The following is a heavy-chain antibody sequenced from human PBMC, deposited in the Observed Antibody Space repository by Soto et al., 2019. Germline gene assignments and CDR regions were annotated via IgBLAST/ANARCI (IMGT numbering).Heavy chain of an antibody. CDR1: GYKFSSYW. CDR3: ARVICISAICYTGSRPFFDY. D-gene: IGHD2-2*02. V-gene: IGHV5-51*01. J-gene: IGHJ4*02. CDR2: IYPAASDA. Sequence: PGESLKISCXASGYKFSSYWIAWLRQVPGKGLEWMGVIYPAASDARYSPSFQGQVTISVDNSISTAYLQWSSLKASDTAMYYCARVICISAICYTGSRPFFDYWGQGALVTVSS.